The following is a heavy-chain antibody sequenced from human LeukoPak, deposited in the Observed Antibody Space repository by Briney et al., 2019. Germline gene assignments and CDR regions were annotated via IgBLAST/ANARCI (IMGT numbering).Heavy chain of an antibody. V-gene: IGHV4-39*01. D-gene: IGHD3-9*01. Sequence: SETLSLTCTVSGASISSSGYFWGWIRQPPGKGLEWTGNIYSSGTTYYNPSLKSRLTISVDTSKNQFSLKLSSVSATDAAVYYCARGTRVGNTGYSFDYWGHGTLVTVSS. CDR2: IYSSGTT. CDR3: ARGTRVGNTGYSFDY. CDR1: GASISSSGYF. J-gene: IGHJ4*01.